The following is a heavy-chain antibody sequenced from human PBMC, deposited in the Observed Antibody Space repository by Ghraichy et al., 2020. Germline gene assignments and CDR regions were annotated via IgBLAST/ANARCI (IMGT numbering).Heavy chain of an antibody. CDR3: AGDDVGIAAAGYL. CDR1: SGSISSGNYY. D-gene: IGHD6-13*01. V-gene: IGHV4-61*02. Sequence: LRLSCTVSSGSISSGNYYWIWIRQPAGKGLEWIERTNTRGSTTYNPSIKSRITMSIDTSKNQFSLRLTSVTAADTALYYCAGDDVGIAAAGYLWGRGTLVTVSS. CDR2: TNTRGST. J-gene: IGHJ2*01.